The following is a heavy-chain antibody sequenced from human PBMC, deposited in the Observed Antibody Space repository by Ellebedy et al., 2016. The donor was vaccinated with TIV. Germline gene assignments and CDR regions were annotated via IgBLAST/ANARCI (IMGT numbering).Heavy chain of an antibody. CDR2: IYYSGST. V-gene: IGHV4-30-4*01. Sequence: LRLSCTVSGGSISSGDYYWSWIRQPPGKGLEWIGYIYYSGSTYYNPSLKSRVTISVDTSKNQFSLKLSSVTAADTAVYYCARGGVLRYFDRQSMVDPWGQGTLVTVSS. CDR3: ARGGVLRYFDRQSMVDP. CDR1: GGSISSGDYY. D-gene: IGHD3-9*01. J-gene: IGHJ5*02.